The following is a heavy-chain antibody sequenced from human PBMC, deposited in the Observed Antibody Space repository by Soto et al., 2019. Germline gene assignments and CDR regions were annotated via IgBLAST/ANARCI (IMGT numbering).Heavy chain of an antibody. CDR3: TKHMGDDSSGYIDY. CDR1: GFTFSNAW. D-gene: IGHD3-22*01. V-gene: IGHV3-15*01. CDR2: IKSNTDGGTT. J-gene: IGHJ4*02. Sequence: EVQLVESGGGLVKPGGSLGLSYAASGFTFSNAWMSWVRQAPGKGLEWVGRIKSNTDGGTTDYAAPVKGRFTISRDDSKNTLYLQMNSLKTEDTAVYYCTKHMGDDSSGYIDYWGQGTLVTVSS.